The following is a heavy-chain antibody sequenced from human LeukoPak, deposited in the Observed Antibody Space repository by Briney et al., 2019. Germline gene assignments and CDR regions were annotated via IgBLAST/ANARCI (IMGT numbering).Heavy chain of an antibody. CDR3: ARDCSGGSCYQFDY. CDR1: GFTFSSYG. CDR2: IWYDGSNK. J-gene: IGHJ4*02. V-gene: IGHV3-33*01. Sequence: PGGSLRLSCAASGFTFSSYGMHWVRQAPGKGLEWVAVIWYDGSNKYYADSVKGRFTISRDNSKSPLYLQMNSLRAEDTAVYYCARDCSGGSCYQFDYWGQGTLVTVSS. D-gene: IGHD2-15*01.